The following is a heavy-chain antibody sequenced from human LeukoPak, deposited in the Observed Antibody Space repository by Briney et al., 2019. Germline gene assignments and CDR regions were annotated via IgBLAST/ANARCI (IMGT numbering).Heavy chain of an antibody. J-gene: IGHJ4*02. Sequence: SETLSLTCAVYGGSFSGYYWSWIRQPPGKGLEWIGEINHSGSTNYNPSLKSRVTISVDTSKNQFSLKLSSVTAADTAVYYCARALGNADTAMVSWGQGTLVTVSS. CDR3: ARALGNADTAMVS. CDR1: GGSFSGYY. D-gene: IGHD5-18*01. CDR2: INHSGST. V-gene: IGHV4-34*01.